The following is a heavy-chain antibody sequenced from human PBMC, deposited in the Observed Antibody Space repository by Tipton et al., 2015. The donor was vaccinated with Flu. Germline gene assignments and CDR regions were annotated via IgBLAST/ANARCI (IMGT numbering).Heavy chain of an antibody. D-gene: IGHD4-17*01. J-gene: IGHJ4*02. CDR3: TRDSYGDYLDGAPGY. CDR2: FHTSGTT. Sequence: TLSLTCTVSGGSISSYYWSWIRQPAGKGLEWIGRFHTSGTTYYNPSLKSRVTISVDTSTNQFSLKLTSVTAADTAVYFCTRDSYGDYLDGAPGYWGQGTLVTVSS. CDR1: GGSISSYY. V-gene: IGHV4-4*07.